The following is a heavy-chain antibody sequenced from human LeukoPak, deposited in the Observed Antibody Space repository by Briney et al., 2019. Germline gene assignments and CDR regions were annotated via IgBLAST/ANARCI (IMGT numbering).Heavy chain of an antibody. V-gene: IGHV3-64D*09. J-gene: IGHJ4*02. CDR1: GFTFSSYA. CDR3: VKNPSWYSSSWLDY. CDR2: ISSNGGST. Sequence: QPGGSLRLSCAASGFTFSSYAMSWVRQAPGKGLEYVSAISSNGGSTYYADSVEGRFTISRDNSKNTLYLQMSSLRAEDTAVYYCVKNPSWYSSSWLDYWGQGTLVTVSS. D-gene: IGHD6-13*01.